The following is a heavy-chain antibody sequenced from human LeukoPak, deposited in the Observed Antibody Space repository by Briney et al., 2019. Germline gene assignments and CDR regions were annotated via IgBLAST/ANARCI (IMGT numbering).Heavy chain of an antibody. J-gene: IGHJ6*02. Sequence: GGSLRLSCAASGFTFSSYSMNWVRQAPGKGLEWVSSISSSSSYIYYADSVKGRFTISRDNAKNSLYLQMNSLRAEDTAVYYCARVTLNCSSTSCYRGYYGMDVWGQGTTVTASS. CDR3: ARVTLNCSSTSCYRGYYGMDV. V-gene: IGHV3-21*01. D-gene: IGHD2-2*01. CDR1: GFTFSSYS. CDR2: ISSSSSYI.